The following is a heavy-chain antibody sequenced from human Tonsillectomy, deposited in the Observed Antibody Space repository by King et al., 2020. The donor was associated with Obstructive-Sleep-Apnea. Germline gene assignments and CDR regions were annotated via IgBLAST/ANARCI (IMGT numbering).Heavy chain of an antibody. D-gene: IGHD3-22*01. J-gene: IGHJ6*02. V-gene: IGHV5-51*01. CDR1: GYSFTSYW. Sequence: EVQLVESGAEVKKPGESLKISCKGSGYSFTSYWIGWVRQMPGKALEWMGIIYPGDSDTRYSPSFQAQVTISANKSISTASLQWSSLRASDTAMYYCARRNHYYDSSGYYLYGMDVWGQGTTVTVSS. CDR2: IYPGDSDT. CDR3: ARRNHYYDSSGYYLYGMDV.